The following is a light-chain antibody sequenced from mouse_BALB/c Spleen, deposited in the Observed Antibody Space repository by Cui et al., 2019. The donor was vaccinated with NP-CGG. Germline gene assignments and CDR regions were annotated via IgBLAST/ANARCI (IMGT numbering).Light chain of an antibody. CDR2: GTN. J-gene: IGLJ1*01. CDR1: TGAVTTSNY. V-gene: IGLV1*01. CDR3: ALWYSNHWV. Sequence: ALVTQEPAPPTSPGETVTLTCRSSTGAVTTSNYANWVQEKPDHLFTGLIGGTNNRAPGVPARFSGSLIGDKAALTITGAQTEDEAIYFCALWYSNHWVFGGGTKLTVL.